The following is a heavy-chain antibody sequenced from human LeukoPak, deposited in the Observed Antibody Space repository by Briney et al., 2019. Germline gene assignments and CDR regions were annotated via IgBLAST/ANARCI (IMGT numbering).Heavy chain of an antibody. J-gene: IGHJ4*02. Sequence: PXXSLRLSCAASGFTVSSNYMSWVRQAPGKGLEWVSVIYSGGSTYYADSVKGRFTISRDNSKNTLYLQMNSLRAEDTAVYYCARDAFDSSGSYYFDYWGQGTLVTVSS. D-gene: IGHD6-19*01. CDR2: IYSGGST. CDR1: GFTVSSNY. V-gene: IGHV3-53*01. CDR3: ARDAFDSSGSYYFDY.